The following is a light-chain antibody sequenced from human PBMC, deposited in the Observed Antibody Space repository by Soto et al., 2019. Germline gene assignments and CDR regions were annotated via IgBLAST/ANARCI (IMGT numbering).Light chain of an antibody. CDR2: EVS. Sequence: QSVLTQPASVSGSPGRSITISCTGTSSDVGGYNHVSWYQQHPGKAPKVMIYEVSYRPSGVSSRFSGSKSGNTASLTISGLQAEDEADYYCSSYTASSTYVFGGGTKVTVL. CDR3: SSYTASSTYV. J-gene: IGLJ1*01. V-gene: IGLV2-14*01. CDR1: SSDVGGYNH.